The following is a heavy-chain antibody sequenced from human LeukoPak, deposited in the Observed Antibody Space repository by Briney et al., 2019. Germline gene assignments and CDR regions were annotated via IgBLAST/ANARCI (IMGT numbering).Heavy chain of an antibody. CDR2: IYNSGST. D-gene: IGHD6-6*01. CDR1: GGSISSYY. J-gene: IGHJ5*02. Sequence: SETLSLTCTVSGGSISSYYWSWIRQPPGKGLEWIGHIYNSGSTNYNPSPKSRAIISVDTSKNQFSLKLSSVTAADTAVYYCARGSSPYNWFDPWGQGTLVTVSS. V-gene: IGHV4-59*01. CDR3: ARGSSPYNWFDP.